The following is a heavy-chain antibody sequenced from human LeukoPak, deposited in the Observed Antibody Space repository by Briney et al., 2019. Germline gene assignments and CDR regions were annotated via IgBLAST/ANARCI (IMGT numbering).Heavy chain of an antibody. V-gene: IGHV3-33*01. CDR2: IWYDGSNK. CDR1: GFTFSGYG. D-gene: IGHD4-17*01. CDR3: ARGTVTTQLDY. J-gene: IGHJ4*02. Sequence: PGRSLRLSCAASGFTFSGYGMHWVRQAPGKGLEWVAVIWYDGSNKYYADSVKGRFTISRDNSKNTLYLQMNSLRAEDTAVYYCARGTVTTQLDYWGQGTLVTVSS.